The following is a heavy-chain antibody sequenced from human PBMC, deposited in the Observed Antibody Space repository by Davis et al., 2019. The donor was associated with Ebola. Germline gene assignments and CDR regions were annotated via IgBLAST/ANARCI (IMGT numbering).Heavy chain of an antibody. D-gene: IGHD2-21*01. Sequence: PGGSLRLSCAASGFTFSNYAMSWVRQPPGEALEWVSAITNGGTNTYYADSVKGRFTISRDNSRNILYLQMDGLRAEDTAVYYCAKFPIATSGTWYFDYWGQGTLVTVFS. V-gene: IGHV3-23*01. CDR3: AKFPIATSGTWYFDY. CDR2: ITNGGTNT. CDR1: GFTFSNYA. J-gene: IGHJ4*02.